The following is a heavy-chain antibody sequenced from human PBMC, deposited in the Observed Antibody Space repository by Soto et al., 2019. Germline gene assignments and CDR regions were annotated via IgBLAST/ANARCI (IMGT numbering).Heavy chain of an antibody. V-gene: IGHV4-39*01. J-gene: IGHJ4*02. CDR1: GESISSSSYY. CDR3: AGQRTTVVTQAYFDH. CDR2: IYYSGRT. D-gene: IGHD2-21*02. Sequence: SETLSLTCIVSGESISSSSYYWGWIRQPPGKGLEWIGSIYYSGRTYYNPSFKSRVTISIDTSKNQFSLKLSSVTATDTAVYYCAGQRTTVVTQAYFDHWGQGALVTAPQ.